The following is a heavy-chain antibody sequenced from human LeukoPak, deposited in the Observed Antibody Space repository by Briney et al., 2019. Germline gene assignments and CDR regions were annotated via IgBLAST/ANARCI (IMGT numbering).Heavy chain of an antibody. CDR1: GFTFSSYA. J-gene: IGHJ4*02. Sequence: GGSLRLSCAASGFTFSSYAMMWVRQAPGKGLEWVSAISGSGYSTYYADSVKGRFTISRDNSKNTLYLQMNSLRADDTAVYHCAKDXRGSNVRAFDYWGQGTLVTVSS. V-gene: IGHV3-23*01. D-gene: IGHD2-8*01. CDR3: AKDXRGSNVRAFDY. CDR2: ISGSGYST.